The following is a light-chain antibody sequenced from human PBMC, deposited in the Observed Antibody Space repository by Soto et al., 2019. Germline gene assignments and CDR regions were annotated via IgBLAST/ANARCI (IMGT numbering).Light chain of an antibody. V-gene: IGLV1-40*01. Sequence: QSVLTQPPSVSGAPGQRVTISCTGSSSNIGAGYDVHGYQQLPGTAPKLLLYGTSNRPSGVPDRVSGSKSGTSASLAITGLQAEDEADYYCPSYAGRLSGVVFGGGTEFTVL. CDR1: SSNIGAGYD. CDR3: PSYAGRLSGVV. J-gene: IGLJ2*01. CDR2: GTS.